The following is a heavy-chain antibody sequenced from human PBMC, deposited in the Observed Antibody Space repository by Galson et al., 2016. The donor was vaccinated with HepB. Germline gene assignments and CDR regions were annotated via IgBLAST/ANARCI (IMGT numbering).Heavy chain of an antibody. CDR3: TISDCSTSTCYKPESYFYYYGTDV. J-gene: IGHJ6*02. CDR1: GFTFDDYA. CDR2: ISWNSGNL. Sequence: SLRLSCAASGFTFDDYAMHWVRQAPGKGLEWVSGISWNSGNLGYADSVKGRFTISRDNSKNTLPLQMNSLKREDTAVYYCTISDCSTSTCYKPESYFYYYGTDVWGQGTTVTVSS. D-gene: IGHD2-2*02. V-gene: IGHV3-9*01.